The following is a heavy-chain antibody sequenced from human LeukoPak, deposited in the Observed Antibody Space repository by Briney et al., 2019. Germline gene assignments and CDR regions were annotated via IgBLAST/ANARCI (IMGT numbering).Heavy chain of an antibody. CDR3: ARPSSSWYDNFDY. CDR2: IYPGDSDT. J-gene: IGHJ4*02. CDR1: GYSFTNYW. V-gene: IGHV5-51*01. D-gene: IGHD6-13*01. Sequence: GESLNISFQGSGYSFTNYWIGWVRQMPGKGQEWMGVIYPGDSDTRYSPSFQGKVTISADKSISTAYLQESSLKASDTALYYCARPSSSWYDNFDYWGQGTLVTVSS.